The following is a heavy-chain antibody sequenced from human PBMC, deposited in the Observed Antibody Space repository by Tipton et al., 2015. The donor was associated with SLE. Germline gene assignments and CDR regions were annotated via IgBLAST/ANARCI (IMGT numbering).Heavy chain of an antibody. CDR1: GGSISSSSYY. J-gene: IGHJ3*02. Sequence: TLSLTCTVSGGSISSSSYYWGWIRQPPGKGLEWIGEINHSGSTNYNPSLKSRVTISVDTSKNQFSLKLSSVTAADTAMYYRARGERLGIMDAFDIWGQGTMVTVSS. D-gene: IGHD1-1*01. V-gene: IGHV4-39*07. CDR2: INHSGST. CDR3: ARGERLGIMDAFDI.